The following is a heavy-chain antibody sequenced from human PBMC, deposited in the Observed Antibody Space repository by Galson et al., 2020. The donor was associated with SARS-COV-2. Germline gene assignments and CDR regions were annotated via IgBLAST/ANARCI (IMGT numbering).Heavy chain of an antibody. Sequence: GGPLRLSCAASGFIFSGYGMPWVRQAPGKGLEWVHAISYDGSQEYYADSVEGRFTISRDNSKTTLYLQMKSLRTEDTAIYYCAKDTINWRLVVYSWGQGNLVTVSS. J-gene: IGHJ5*02. CDR2: ISYDGSQE. V-gene: IGHV3-30*18. CDR3: AKDTINWRLVVYS. CDR1: GFIFSGYG. D-gene: IGHD1-1*01.